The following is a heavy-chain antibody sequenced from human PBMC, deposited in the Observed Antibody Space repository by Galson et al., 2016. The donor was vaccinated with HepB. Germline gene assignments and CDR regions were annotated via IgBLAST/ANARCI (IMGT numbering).Heavy chain of an antibody. J-gene: IGHJ3*02. CDR3: ARSKGRLPLEAFDI. CDR2: IDDSGSA. V-gene: IGHV4-39*01. D-gene: IGHD5-12*01. CDR1: GGSISFIHYY. Sequence: SETLSLTCSVSGGSISFIHYYWGWIRQSPGKGLEWIGGIDDSGSAFNNPSLTSRVTISVDTSRNQFSLRLNSVTAADTAVFYCARSKGRLPLEAFDIWGPGTTVTVSS.